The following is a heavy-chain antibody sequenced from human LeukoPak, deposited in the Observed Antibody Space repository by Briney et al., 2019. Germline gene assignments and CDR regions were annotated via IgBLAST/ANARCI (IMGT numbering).Heavy chain of an antibody. Sequence: SETLSLTCTVSGGSISSSSYYWGWIRQPPGKGQEWIGSIYYSGSTYYNPSLKSRVTISVDTSKNQFSLKLSSVTAADTAVYYCARDGVYDFWSGYYPNRFDPWGQGTLVTVSS. D-gene: IGHD3-3*01. CDR2: IYYSGST. CDR3: ARDGVYDFWSGYYPNRFDP. J-gene: IGHJ5*02. V-gene: IGHV4-39*07. CDR1: GGSISSSSYY.